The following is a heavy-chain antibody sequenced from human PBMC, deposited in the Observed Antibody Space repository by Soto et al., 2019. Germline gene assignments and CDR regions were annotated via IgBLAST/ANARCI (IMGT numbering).Heavy chain of an antibody. CDR3: AREGELTYHNWFDP. V-gene: IGHV4-59*01. Sequence: SVPLSLTCTVSGGSISSYYWSWIRQPPGKGLEWIGYIYYSGSTNYNPSLKSRVTISVDTSKNQFSLKLSSVTAADTAVYYCAREGELTYHNWFDPWGQGTLVTVSS. D-gene: IGHD1-26*01. CDR1: GGSISSYY. J-gene: IGHJ5*02. CDR2: IYYSGST.